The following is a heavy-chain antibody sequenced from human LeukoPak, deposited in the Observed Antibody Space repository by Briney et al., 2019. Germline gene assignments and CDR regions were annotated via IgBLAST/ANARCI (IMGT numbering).Heavy chain of an antibody. Sequence: GGSLRLSCAASGFTFSSFAVSWVRQAPGKGLEWVSAISGSGGSTYYADSVKGRFTISRDNSKNTLYLQMNSLRAEDTAVYYCAKCYYYENSWFDPWGQGTLVTVSS. V-gene: IGHV3-23*01. CDR3: AKCYYYENSWFDP. D-gene: IGHD3-22*01. CDR1: GFTFSSFA. CDR2: ISGSGGST. J-gene: IGHJ5*02.